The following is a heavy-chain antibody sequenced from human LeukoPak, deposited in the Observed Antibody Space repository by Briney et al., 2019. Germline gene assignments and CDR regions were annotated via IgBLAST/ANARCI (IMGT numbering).Heavy chain of an antibody. CDR1: GSTFSIYS. J-gene: IGHJ6*02. V-gene: IGHV3-21*01. CDR3: ARDTVVVPAAIFFYYYYGMDV. CDR2: ISSSSSYI. D-gene: IGHD2-2*01. Sequence: GGSLRLSCAASGSTFSIYSMNWVRQAPGKGLEWVSSISSSSSYIHYADSVKGRFTISRDNAKNSLYLQMNSLRAEDTAVYYCARDTVVVPAAIFFYYYYGMDVWGQGTTVTVSS.